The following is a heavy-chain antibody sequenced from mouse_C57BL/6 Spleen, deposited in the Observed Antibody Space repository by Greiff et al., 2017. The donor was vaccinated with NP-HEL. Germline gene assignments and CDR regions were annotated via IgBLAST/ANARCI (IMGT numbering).Heavy chain of an antibody. CDR1: GFSLTSYG. Sequence: VKLMESGPGLVQPSQSLSITCTVSGFSLTSYGVHWVRQSPGKGLEWLGVIWSGGSTDYNAAFISRLSISKDNSKSQVFFKMNSLQADDTAIYYCAREMGSSFAYWGQGTLVTVSA. D-gene: IGHD1-1*01. V-gene: IGHV2-2*01. J-gene: IGHJ3*01. CDR2: IWSGGST. CDR3: AREMGSSFAY.